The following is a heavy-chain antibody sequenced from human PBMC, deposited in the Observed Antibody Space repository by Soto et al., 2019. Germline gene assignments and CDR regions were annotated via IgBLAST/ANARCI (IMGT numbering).Heavy chain of an antibody. CDR3: ARARRVVVAATFDY. CDR2: INYSGRT. V-gene: IGHV4-59*01. D-gene: IGHD2-15*01. Sequence: SETLSLTCTVSGGSISTYYWSWIRQPPGKGLEWIGYINYSGRTNYNPSLKSRVTMSLDTSKNQFSLKLRSVTAADTAVYYCARARRVVVAATFDYWGQGTLVTVSS. CDR1: GGSISTYY. J-gene: IGHJ4*02.